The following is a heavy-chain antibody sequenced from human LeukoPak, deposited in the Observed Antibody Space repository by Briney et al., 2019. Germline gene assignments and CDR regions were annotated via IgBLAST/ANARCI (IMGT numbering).Heavy chain of an antibody. Sequence: LSLTCSVSGGSISSFYCSWIRQPPGKGLEWVSVIYSGDSTYYADSVKGRFTISRDNSKNTLYLQMNSLRAEDTAVYYCARVLSDILTGYYTSYYYYYMDVWGKGTTVTISS. J-gene: IGHJ6*03. CDR2: IYSGDST. CDR3: ARVLSDILTGYYTSYYYYYMDV. CDR1: GGSISSFY. V-gene: IGHV3-66*01. D-gene: IGHD3-9*01.